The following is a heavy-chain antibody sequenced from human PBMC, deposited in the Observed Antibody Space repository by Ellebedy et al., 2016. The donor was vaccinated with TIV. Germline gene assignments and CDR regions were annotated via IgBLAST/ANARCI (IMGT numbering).Heavy chain of an antibody. CDR1: GFTFGRYW. CDR3: ARDRGDYSISGP. J-gene: IGHJ5*02. CDR2: IKSDGSGT. Sequence: HTGGSLRLXXVASGFTFGRYWMHWVRQAPGNKLVWVSRIKSDGSGTTYADSVKGRFTISRDNARNTLYLQMNSLRGEDTAVYFCARDRGDYSISGPWGQGTLVTVSS. V-gene: IGHV3-74*01. D-gene: IGHD4-11*01.